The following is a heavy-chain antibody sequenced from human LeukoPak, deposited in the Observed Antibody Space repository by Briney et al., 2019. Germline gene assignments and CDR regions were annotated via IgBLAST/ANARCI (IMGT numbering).Heavy chain of an antibody. CDR3: ARYYYDSSGYYPYYFDY. J-gene: IGHJ4*02. CDR2: INHSGST. CDR1: GGSFSGYY. V-gene: IGHV4-34*01. Sequence: PSETLSLTCAVYGGSFSGYYWSWIRQPPGKGLEWIGEINHSGSTNYNPSLKSRVTISVDTSKNQFSLKLSSVTAADTAVYYCARYYYDSSGYYPYYFDYWGQGTLVTVSS. D-gene: IGHD3-22*01.